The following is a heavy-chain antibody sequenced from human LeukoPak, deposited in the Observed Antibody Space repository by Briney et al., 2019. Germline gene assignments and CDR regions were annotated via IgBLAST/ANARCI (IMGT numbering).Heavy chain of an antibody. J-gene: IGHJ6*02. CDR3: ARGLLYGDYVHGMDV. Sequence: SETLSLTCTVSGGSISSYYWSWIRQPPGKGLEWIGYIYYSGSTNYNSSLKSRVTISVDTSKNQFSLKLSSVTAADTAVYYCARGLLYGDYVHGMDVWGQGTTVTVSS. V-gene: IGHV4-59*01. CDR2: IYYSGST. CDR1: GGSISSYY. D-gene: IGHD4-17*01.